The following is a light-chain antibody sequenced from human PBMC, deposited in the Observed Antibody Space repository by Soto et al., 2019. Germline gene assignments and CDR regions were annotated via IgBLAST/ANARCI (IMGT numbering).Light chain of an antibody. CDR2: DVS. Sequence: QSALTQPRSVSGSPGQSVTISCTGTSSDVGGYNYVSWYQQHPGKAPKLMIYDVSKRPSGVPDRFSGSKSGNTASLTISGLQAEDEADYYCCSYAGSVAVFGGGTQLTVL. J-gene: IGLJ7*01. CDR3: CSYAGSVAV. V-gene: IGLV2-11*01. CDR1: SSDVGGYNY.